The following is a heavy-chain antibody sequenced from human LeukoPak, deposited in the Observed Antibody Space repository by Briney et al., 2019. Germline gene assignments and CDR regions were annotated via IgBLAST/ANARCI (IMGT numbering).Heavy chain of an antibody. CDR3: ARSRGYDSRDWFDP. CDR2: IIPIFGTA. CDR1: GGTFSSYA. V-gene: IGHV1-69*13. D-gene: IGHD3-3*01. Sequence: GASVKVSCKASGGTFSSYAISWVRQAPGQGLEWMGGIIPIFGTANYAQKFQGRVTITADESTSTAYMELSSLRSEDTAVYYCARSRGYDSRDWFDPWGQGTLVTVSS. J-gene: IGHJ5*02.